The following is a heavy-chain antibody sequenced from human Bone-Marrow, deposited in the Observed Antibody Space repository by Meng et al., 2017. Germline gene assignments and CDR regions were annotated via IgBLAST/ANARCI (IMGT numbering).Heavy chain of an antibody. V-gene: IGHV4-4*02. CDR2: IYQSGST. J-gene: IGHJ4*02. Sequence: VRLQEYGPGLVKPSGTLSLTCAVSGGSISSSNCWSWVRQPPGKGLEWIGEIYQSGSTNYNPSLKSRVTISVDKSKNQFSLKLSSVTAADTAVYYCARPDYGDYLYYFDYWGQGALVTVSS. CDR3: ARPDYGDYLYYFDY. D-gene: IGHD4-17*01. CDR1: GGSISSSNC.